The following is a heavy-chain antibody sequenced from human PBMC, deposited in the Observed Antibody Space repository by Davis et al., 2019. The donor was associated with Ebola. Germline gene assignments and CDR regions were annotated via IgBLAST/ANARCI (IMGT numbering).Heavy chain of an antibody. V-gene: IGHV1-46*01. CDR2: INPNGGST. J-gene: IGHJ3*01. Sequence: ASVKVSCKASGYTFTTYFLNWVRQAPGQGLEWMAMINPNGGSTGYAQKFQGRVTVTADTSTNTVYMDLGSLRSDDTAVYYGGRTLGSREDALDVWGRGTLVTVS. CDR1: GYTFTTYF. CDR3: GRTLGSREDALDV. D-gene: IGHD3-10*01.